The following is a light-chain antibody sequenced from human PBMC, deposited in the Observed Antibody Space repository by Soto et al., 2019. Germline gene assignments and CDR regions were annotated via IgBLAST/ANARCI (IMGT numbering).Light chain of an antibody. J-gene: IGKJ4*01. Sequence: DIQMTQSPSAMSASVGDRVTITCRASQDISSYLAWFQQKPGKVPKRLIYAASSLQSGVPARFSGSRSGTEFTLTISSLQPEDFATYYCLQHKSYPRTFGGGTKVEIK. CDR2: AAS. V-gene: IGKV1-17*03. CDR3: LQHKSYPRT. CDR1: QDISSY.